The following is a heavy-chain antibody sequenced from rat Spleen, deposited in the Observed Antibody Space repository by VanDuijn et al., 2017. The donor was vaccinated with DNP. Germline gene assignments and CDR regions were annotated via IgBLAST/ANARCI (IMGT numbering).Heavy chain of an antibody. CDR2: ISSDGRDT. Sequence: EVQLVESGGNLVQPGRSLKLSCAASGFTFSDYNMAWVRQAPKKSLEWVATISSDGRDTYYRDSVKGRFTISRDNAKSTLYLQMDSLRSEDTATYYCAGRPPPTRGPFDYWGQGVTVTVSS. D-gene: IGHD1-4*01. V-gene: IGHV5-7*01. CDR3: AGRPPPTRGPFDY. CDR1: GFTFSDYN. J-gene: IGHJ2*01.